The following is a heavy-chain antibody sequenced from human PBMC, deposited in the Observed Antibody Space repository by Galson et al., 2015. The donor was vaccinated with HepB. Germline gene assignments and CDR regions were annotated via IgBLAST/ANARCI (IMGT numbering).Heavy chain of an antibody. D-gene: IGHD2-21*02. Sequence: SVKVSCKASGGTFSNYAFSWVRQAPGQGLEWMGSFSPVFGTANYADKFQGRLTITADRSTSAGYMELSSLRPDDTAVYYCATRAFCGGDCHALDSWGQGTLLIVSS. CDR2: FSPVFGTA. V-gene: IGHV1-69*06. CDR1: GGTFSNYA. CDR3: ATRAFCGGDCHALDS. J-gene: IGHJ5*01.